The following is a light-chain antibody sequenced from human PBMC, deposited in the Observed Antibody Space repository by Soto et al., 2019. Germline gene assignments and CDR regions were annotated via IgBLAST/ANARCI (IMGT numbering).Light chain of an antibody. J-gene: IGLJ1*01. Sequence: QSVLTQPPSVSDAPRQRVTISCSGSSSNIGNNAVNWYQQLPGKAPKLLIYYDDLLPSGVSDRFSGSKSGTSASLAISGLQSEDEAEYYCAAWDDSLDGYVFGTGTKVTVL. CDR1: SSNIGNNA. CDR3: AAWDDSLDGYV. CDR2: YDD. V-gene: IGLV1-36*01.